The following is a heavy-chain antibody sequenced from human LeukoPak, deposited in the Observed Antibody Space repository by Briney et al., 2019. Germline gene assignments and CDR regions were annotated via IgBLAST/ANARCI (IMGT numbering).Heavy chain of an antibody. D-gene: IGHD6-13*01. J-gene: IGHJ4*02. V-gene: IGHV3-74*01. Sequence: GGSLRLSCAASGFTFSSYWMHWVRQAPGEWLVCVSRINSDGSSTSYADSVKGRFTISRDNAKNTLYLQMNSLRAEDTAVYYCASAYSSSWRSDYWGQGTLVTVSS. CDR1: GFTFSSYW. CDR2: INSDGSST. CDR3: ASAYSSSWRSDY.